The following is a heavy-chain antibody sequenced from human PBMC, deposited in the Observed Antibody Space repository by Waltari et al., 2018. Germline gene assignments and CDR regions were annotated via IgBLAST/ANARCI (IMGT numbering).Heavy chain of an antibody. V-gene: IGHV3-21*01. Sequence: EVQLVESGGGLVRPGGSLRLSCTASGFIFSSFSFSWVRQAPGKGREWVATMNTGNYNYYADSVKGRFTISRDNAESSLYLQMNSLRAEDTAVYYCARDNSGWSRDYWGQGTLVTVSS. CDR1: GFIFSSFS. D-gene: IGHD6-19*01. J-gene: IGHJ4*02. CDR2: MNTGNYN. CDR3: ARDNSGWSRDY.